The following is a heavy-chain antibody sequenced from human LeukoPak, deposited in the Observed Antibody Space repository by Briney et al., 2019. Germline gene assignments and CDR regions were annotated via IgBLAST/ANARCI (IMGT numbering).Heavy chain of an antibody. CDR1: GFTVSSNY. D-gene: IGHD6-13*01. J-gene: IGHJ4*02. CDR3: ARAQDPYYSSPPDK. Sequence: GGSLRLSCAASGFTVSSNYMSWVRQAPGKGLEWVSVIYSGGSTYYADSVKGRFTISRDNSKNTLYLQMNSLRAEDTAVYYCARAQDPYYSSPPDKWGQGTLVTVSS. CDR2: IYSGGST. V-gene: IGHV3-53*01.